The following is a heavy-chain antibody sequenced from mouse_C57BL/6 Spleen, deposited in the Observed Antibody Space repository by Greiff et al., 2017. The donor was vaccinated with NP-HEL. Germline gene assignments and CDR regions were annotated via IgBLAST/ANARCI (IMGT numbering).Heavy chain of an antibody. D-gene: IGHD4-1*01. CDR1: GYTFTSYW. V-gene: IGHV1-52*01. Sequence: QVQLQQPGAELVRPGSSVKLSCKASGYTFTSYWMHWVKQRPIQGLEWIGNIDPSDSETHYNQKFKDKATLTVDKSSSTAYMQLSSLTSEDSAVYYCARNWDGRDYAMDYWGQGTSVTVSS. J-gene: IGHJ4*01. CDR2: IDPSDSET. CDR3: ARNWDGRDYAMDY.